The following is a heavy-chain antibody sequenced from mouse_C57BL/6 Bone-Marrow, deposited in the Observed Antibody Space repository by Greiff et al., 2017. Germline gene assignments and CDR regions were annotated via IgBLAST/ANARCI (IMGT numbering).Heavy chain of an antibody. CDR1: GYTFTSYW. CDR2: IYPGSGST. J-gene: IGHJ3*01. V-gene: IGHV1-55*01. D-gene: IGHD6-5*01. CDR3: ARGYACPAWFAY. Sequence: QVQLQQPGAELVKPGASVKMSCKASGYTFTSYWITWVKQRPGQGLEWIGDIYPGSGSTNYNEKFKSKATLTVDTSSSTAYMQLSSLTSEDSAVYYCARGYACPAWFAYWGQGTLVTVSA.